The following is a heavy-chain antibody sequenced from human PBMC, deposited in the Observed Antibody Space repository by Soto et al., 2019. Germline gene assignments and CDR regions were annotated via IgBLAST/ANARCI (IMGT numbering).Heavy chain of an antibody. Sequence: EVQLVESGGGLVQPGGSLRLSCAASGFTFSSYSMNWVRQAPGKGLEWVSYISSSSSTIYYADSVKGRFTISRDNAKNSLYLQMNSLRAEDTAVYYCARTMVASFDYWGQGTLVTVSS. J-gene: IGHJ4*02. CDR2: ISSSSSTI. V-gene: IGHV3-48*01. CDR1: GFTFSSYS. CDR3: ARTMVASFDY. D-gene: IGHD3-10*01.